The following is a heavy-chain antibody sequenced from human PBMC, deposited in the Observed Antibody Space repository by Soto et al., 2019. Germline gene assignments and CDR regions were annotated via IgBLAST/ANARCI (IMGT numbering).Heavy chain of an antibody. J-gene: IGHJ2*01. Sequence: SETLSLTCAVHGGSFSGFYWTWIRQPPGKGLEWIGEINHSGSSNYNPPLKSRVTMSLXXXXXXFXLXLNXXTAADTAVYYCARMAGPWYFDLWGRGTLITVSS. CDR1: GGSFSGFY. V-gene: IGHV4-34*01. CDR3: ARMAGPWYFDL. CDR2: INHSGSS.